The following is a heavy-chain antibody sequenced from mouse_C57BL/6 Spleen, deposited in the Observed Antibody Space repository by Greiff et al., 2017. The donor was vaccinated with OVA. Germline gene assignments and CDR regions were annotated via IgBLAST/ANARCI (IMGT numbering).Heavy chain of an antibody. CDR1: GFTFSDYG. D-gene: IGHD1-1*01. V-gene: IGHV5-17*01. J-gene: IGHJ4*01. Sequence: EVQRVESGGGLVKPGGSLKLSCAASGFTFSDYGMHWVSQAPEKGLEWVAYISSGSSTIYYADTVKGRFTISRDNAKNTLFLQMTSLRSEDTAMYYCARGNYYGGAMDYWGQGTSVTVSS. CDR2: ISSGSSTI. CDR3: ARGNYYGGAMDY.